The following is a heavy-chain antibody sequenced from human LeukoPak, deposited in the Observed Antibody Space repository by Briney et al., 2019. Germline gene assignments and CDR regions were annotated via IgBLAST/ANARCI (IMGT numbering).Heavy chain of an antibody. CDR1: GFTFSSYS. CDR2: ISSSSSYI. CDR3: ARAARPNNWFDP. D-gene: IGHD6-6*01. J-gene: IGHJ5*02. Sequence: PGGSLRLSCAASGFTFSSYSMNWVRQAPGKGLEWVSSISSSSSYIYYADSVKGRFTISRDNAKNSLCLQMNSLRAEDTAVYYCARAARPNNWFDPWGQGTLVTVSS. V-gene: IGHV3-21*01.